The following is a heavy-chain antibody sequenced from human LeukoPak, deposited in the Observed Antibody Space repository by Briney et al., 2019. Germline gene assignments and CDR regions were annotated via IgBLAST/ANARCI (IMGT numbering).Heavy chain of an antibody. CDR2: IYYSGST. J-gene: IGHJ4*02. D-gene: IGHD2-2*01. CDR1: GGSISSYY. CDR3: ARGRVSSWYELDY. V-gene: IGHV4-59*01. Sequence: SETLSLTCTVSGGSISSYYWSWIRQPPGKGLEWIGYIYYSGSTNYNPSLKSRVTISVDTSKNQFSLKPNSVTAADTAVYYCARGRVSSWYELDYWGREPWSPSPQ.